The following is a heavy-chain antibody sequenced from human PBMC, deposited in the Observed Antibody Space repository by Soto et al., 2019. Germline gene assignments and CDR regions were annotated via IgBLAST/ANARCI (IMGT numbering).Heavy chain of an antibody. CDR1: GLTFSSYR. D-gene: IGHD3-3*01. CDR3: ARDLEGDDFWSGYFPDDY. Sequence: EVQLVESGGGLVKPGVSLRLSCAASGLTFSSYRMNWVRQAPGKGLEWVSSISSSSSYIYYADSVKGRFTISRDNAKNSLYLHMNSLRAKDTAVYYCARDLEGDDFWSGYFPDDYWGQGTLVTVSS. CDR2: ISSSSSYI. J-gene: IGHJ4*02. V-gene: IGHV3-21*01.